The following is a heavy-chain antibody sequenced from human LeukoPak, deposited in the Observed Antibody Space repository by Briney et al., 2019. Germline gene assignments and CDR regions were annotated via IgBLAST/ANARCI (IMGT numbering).Heavy chain of an antibody. D-gene: IGHD3-10*01. J-gene: IGHJ6*03. CDR2: IWYDGTIK. V-gene: IGHV3-33*01. Sequence: PGTSLRRSCAASGFTFRNYGMQWVRQAPGKGLEWVALIWYDGTIKHCADSVEGRFTISRDNSKNTVYLQMNSLRAEDTAVYYCARNGTAMVRGLTSRNYNYMDVWGKGTTVTVSS. CDR1: GFTFRNYG. CDR3: ARNGTAMVRGLTSRNYNYMDV.